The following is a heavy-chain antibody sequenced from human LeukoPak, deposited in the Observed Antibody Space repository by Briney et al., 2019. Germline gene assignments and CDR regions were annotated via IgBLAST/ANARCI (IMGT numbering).Heavy chain of an antibody. CDR2: IYSGGST. CDR1: GFTVSSNY. Sequence: PGGSLRLSCAASGFTVSSNYMSWVRQAPGKGLEWVSVIYSGGSTYYADSVKGRFTISRDNSKNTLYLQMNSLRAEVTAVYYCAREARIFDAFDIWGQGTMVTVSS. CDR3: AREARIFDAFDI. J-gene: IGHJ3*02. V-gene: IGHV3-53*01. D-gene: IGHD3-9*01.